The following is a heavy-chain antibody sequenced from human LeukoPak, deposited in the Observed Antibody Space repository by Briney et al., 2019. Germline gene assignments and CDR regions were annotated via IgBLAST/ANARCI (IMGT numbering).Heavy chain of an antibody. CDR1: GGSISSHY. J-gene: IGHJ3*02. CDR3: ARHVATGTTDAFDI. CDR2: IHYSGGST. V-gene: IGHV4-59*08. Sequence: SETLSLTCTVSGGSISSHYWSWIRQPPGKGLEWIGYIHYSGGSTNYNPSLKSRVTISVDTSKKHFSLKLSSVTAADTAVYYCARHVATGTTDAFDIWGQGAMVAVSS. D-gene: IGHD1-1*01.